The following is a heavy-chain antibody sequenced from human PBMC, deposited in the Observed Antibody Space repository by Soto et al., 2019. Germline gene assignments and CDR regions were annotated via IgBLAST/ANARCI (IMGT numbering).Heavy chain of an antibody. V-gene: IGHV4-39*01. CDR2: IYYSGRS. CDR1: GGSITSSSYY. Sequence: SETLSLTCTVSGGSITSSSYYWGWIRQPPGKGLEWIGGIYYSGRSYYNPSLKSRVTMSVDTSKNQFSLTLNSVTAADAAVYYCARQRTTVVTQAYFDFWGQGALVTVSS. D-gene: IGHD4-17*01. J-gene: IGHJ4*02. CDR3: ARQRTTVVTQAYFDF.